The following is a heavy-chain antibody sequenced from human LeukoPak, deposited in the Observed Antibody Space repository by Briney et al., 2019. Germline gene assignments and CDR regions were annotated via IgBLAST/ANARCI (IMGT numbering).Heavy chain of an antibody. V-gene: IGHV1-18*01. CDR3: ARDRLYYYDSSFDY. D-gene: IGHD3-22*01. CDR1: GYTFTSYG. Sequence: ASVKVSCKASGYTFTSYGISWVRQAPAQGLEGMGWISAYNGNTNYAQKLQGRVTMTTDTSTSTAYMELRSLRSDDTAVYYCARDRLYYYDSSFDYWGQGNLVTVSS. J-gene: IGHJ4*02. CDR2: ISAYNGNT.